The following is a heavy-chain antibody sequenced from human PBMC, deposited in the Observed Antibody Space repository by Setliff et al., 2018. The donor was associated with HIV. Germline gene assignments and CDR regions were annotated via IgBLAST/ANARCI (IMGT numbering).Heavy chain of an antibody. J-gene: IGHJ4*02. CDR3: AREKHWNGPFDY. CDR2: IYYSGNT. CDR1: GGSITNADYY. D-gene: IGHD1-1*01. V-gene: IGHV4-30-4*08. Sequence: PSETLSLTCAVSGGSITNADYYWSWIRQPPGKGLEWIGYIYYSGNTYYNPSLKSRVVISIDTSSNQFSLNLNSVTAADTAVYFCAREKHWNGPFDYWDQGKLVTVSS.